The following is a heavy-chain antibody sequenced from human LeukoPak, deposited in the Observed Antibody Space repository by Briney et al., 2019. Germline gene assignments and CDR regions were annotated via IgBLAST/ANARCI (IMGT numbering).Heavy chain of an antibody. CDR2: ITSSSNYI. Sequence: PGGSLRLSCAASGFTFSSYNMNWVRQAPGKGLEWVSSITSSSNYIYYADSVKGRFTISRDNAKNSLYLQMNSLRAEDTTVYYCARDCWDYGSGSYCGIDYSGQGTLVTVSS. CDR3: ARDCWDYGSGSYCGIDY. D-gene: IGHD3-10*01. V-gene: IGHV3-21*03. J-gene: IGHJ4*02. CDR1: GFTFSSYN.